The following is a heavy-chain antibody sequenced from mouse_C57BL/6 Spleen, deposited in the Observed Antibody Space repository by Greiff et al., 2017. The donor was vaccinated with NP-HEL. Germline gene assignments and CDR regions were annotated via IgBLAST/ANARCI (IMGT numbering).Heavy chain of an antibody. V-gene: IGHV5-9*01. Sequence: EVQLQESGGGLVKPGGSLKLSCAASGFTFSSYTMSWVRQTPEKRLEWVATISGGGGNTYYPDSVKGRFTISRDNAKNTLYLQMSSLRSEDTALYYCAKEGGQLRLFAYWGQGTLVTVSA. CDR3: AKEGGQLRLFAY. J-gene: IGHJ3*01. D-gene: IGHD3-2*02. CDR2: ISGGGGNT. CDR1: GFTFSSYT.